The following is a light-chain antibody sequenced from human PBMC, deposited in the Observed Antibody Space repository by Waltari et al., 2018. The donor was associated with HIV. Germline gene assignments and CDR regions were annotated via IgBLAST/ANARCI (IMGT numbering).Light chain of an antibody. CDR3: QQRRNWPVT. Sequence: EIVLTQSPATLSLSPGERATLSCRASQSVISYLAWYQQKPGQAPRLLIYDASNRATGTAARSSGSGPGTDFTLTISSLEAEDVAVYYCQQRRNWPVTFGPGTKVDIK. J-gene: IGKJ3*01. V-gene: IGKV3-11*01. CDR2: DAS. CDR1: QSVISY.